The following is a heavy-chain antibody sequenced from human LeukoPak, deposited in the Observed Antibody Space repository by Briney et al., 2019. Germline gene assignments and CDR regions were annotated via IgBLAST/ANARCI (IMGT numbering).Heavy chain of an antibody. CDR3: ARDKRFLEWGGFDYYYYGMDV. Sequence: SETLSLTCTVSGGSISSGSYYWSWIRQPAGKGLEWIGRIYTSGSTNYNPSLKSRVTISVDTSKNQFSLKLSSVTAADTAVYYCARDKRFLEWGGFDYYYYGMDVWGQGTTVTVSS. V-gene: IGHV4-61*02. J-gene: IGHJ6*02. D-gene: IGHD3-3*01. CDR2: IYTSGST. CDR1: GGSISSGSYY.